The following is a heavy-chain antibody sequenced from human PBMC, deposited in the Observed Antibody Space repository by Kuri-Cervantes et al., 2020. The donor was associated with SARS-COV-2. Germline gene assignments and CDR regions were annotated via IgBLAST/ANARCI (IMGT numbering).Heavy chain of an antibody. CDR3: ASIIVVPAASGDDYYYGMDV. CDR1: GGSFSGYY. D-gene: IGHD2-2*01. CDR2: INHSGST. J-gene: IGHJ6*02. V-gene: IGHV4-34*01. Sequence: GSLRLSCAVYGGSFSGYYWSWIRQPPGKGLEWIGEINHSGSTNYNPSLKSRVTISVDTSKNQFTLKLSSVTAADTAVYYCASIIVVPAASGDDYYYGMDVWGQGTTVTVSS.